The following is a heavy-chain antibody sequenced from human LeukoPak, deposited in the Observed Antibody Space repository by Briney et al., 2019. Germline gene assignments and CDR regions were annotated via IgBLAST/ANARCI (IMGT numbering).Heavy chain of an antibody. Sequence: GASVNVSCKASGYTFTNYGVDWVRQAPGQGLEWMGWISAYNGNTKNAQKFQGRVTMTTDTSTSTAYMELRSLRSEDTAVYYCATMTTFDPWGQGTLVTVSP. CDR3: ATMTTFDP. J-gene: IGHJ5*02. CDR1: GYTFTNYG. CDR2: ISAYNGNT. D-gene: IGHD3-22*01. V-gene: IGHV1-18*01.